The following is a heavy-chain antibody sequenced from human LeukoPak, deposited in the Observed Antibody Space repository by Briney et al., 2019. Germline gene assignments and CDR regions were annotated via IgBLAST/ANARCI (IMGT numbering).Heavy chain of an antibody. J-gene: IGHJ4*02. V-gene: IGHV5-51*01. Sequence: GESLKISCKGSGYSLTSYWIGWVRQMPGKGLEWMGIIYPGDSDTRYSPSFQGQVTISADKSISTAYLQWSSLKVSDTAMYYCARWGLTTVVRGDYWGQGTLVTVSS. D-gene: IGHD4-23*01. CDR1: GYSLTSYW. CDR3: ARWGLTTVVRGDY. CDR2: IYPGDSDT.